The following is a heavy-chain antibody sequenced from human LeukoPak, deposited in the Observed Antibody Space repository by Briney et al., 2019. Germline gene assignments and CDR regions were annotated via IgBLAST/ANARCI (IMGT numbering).Heavy chain of an antibody. J-gene: IGHJ4*02. CDR2: IYSGGST. V-gene: IGHV3-53*01. D-gene: IGHD3-22*01. CDR1: GFTVSSNY. CDR3: AKENWVYNWKYDSSGSGINY. Sequence: GGSLRLSCAASGFTVSSNYMSWVRQAPGKGLEWVSVIYSGGSTYYADSVKGRFTISRDNSKNTLYLQMNSLRAEDTAVYYCAKENWVYNWKYDSSGSGINYWGQGTLVTVSS.